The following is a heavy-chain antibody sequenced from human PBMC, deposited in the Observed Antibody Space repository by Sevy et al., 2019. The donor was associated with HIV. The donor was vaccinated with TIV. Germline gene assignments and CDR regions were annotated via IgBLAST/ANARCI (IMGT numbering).Heavy chain of an antibody. CDR2: IYYSGST. J-gene: IGHJ4*02. CDR3: ASEDDFGYYFDY. Sequence: SETLSLTCTVSGGSISSYYWSWIRQPPGKGLEWIGYIYYSGSTNYSPSLKSRVTIPVDTSKNQFSLKLSSVTAADTAVYYCASEDDFGYYFDYWGQGTLVTVSS. V-gene: IGHV4-59*01. D-gene: IGHD3-3*01. CDR1: GGSISSYY.